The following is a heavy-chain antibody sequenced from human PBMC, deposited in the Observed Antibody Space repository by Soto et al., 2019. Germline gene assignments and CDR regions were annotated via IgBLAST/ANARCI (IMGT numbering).Heavy chain of an antibody. Sequence: SETLSLTCTVSGGSISSGGYYWSWIRQHPGKGLEWIGYIYYSGSTYYNPSLKSRVTISVDTSKNQFSLKLSSVTAADTAVYYCARDKGMNYYDSSGYTHYYYYGMDVWGQGTTVTVSS. V-gene: IGHV4-31*03. D-gene: IGHD3-22*01. J-gene: IGHJ6*02. CDR2: IYYSGST. CDR1: GGSISSGGYY. CDR3: ARDKGMNYYDSSGYTHYYYYGMDV.